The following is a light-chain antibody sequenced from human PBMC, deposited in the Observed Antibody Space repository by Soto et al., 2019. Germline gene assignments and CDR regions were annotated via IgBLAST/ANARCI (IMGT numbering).Light chain of an antibody. J-gene: IGKJ2*01. CDR3: QQSYRTPYT. Sequence: DIQMTKSPSSLSASVGDRVTITCRASQSISSYLNWYQQKPGKAPKLLIYAASILQSGVPSRFSGSVSGTDFTLTISSLQPEDFATYYGQQSYRTPYTFGKGTKLEIK. CDR1: QSISSY. CDR2: AAS. V-gene: IGKV1-39*01.